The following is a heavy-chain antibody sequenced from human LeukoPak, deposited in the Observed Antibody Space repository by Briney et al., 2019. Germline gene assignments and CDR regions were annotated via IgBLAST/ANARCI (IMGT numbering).Heavy chain of an antibody. J-gene: IGHJ6*03. Sequence: PAGSLTLSCAASGFTFSSYSMNWVRQAPGKGLEWVSSISSSSSYIYYADSVKGRFTISRDNAKNSLYLQMNSLRAEDTAVYYCARERGNYMDVWGKGTTVTVSS. CDR1: GFTFSSYS. CDR2: ISSSSSYI. V-gene: IGHV3-21*01. D-gene: IGHD3-16*01. CDR3: ARERGNYMDV.